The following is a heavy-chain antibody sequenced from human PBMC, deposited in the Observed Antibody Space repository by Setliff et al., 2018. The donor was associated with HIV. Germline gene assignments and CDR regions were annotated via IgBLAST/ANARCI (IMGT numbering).Heavy chain of an antibody. CDR3: ASYRKAERWLQLGGNFDY. CDR1: GGSISSGGYS. V-gene: IGHV4-30-2*01. J-gene: IGHJ4*02. Sequence: SETLSLTCAVSGGSISSGGYSWSWIRQPPGKGLEWIGYIYSSGTTQYNPSVESRVTMSLDTSRDQFSLNLRSVTAADTAVYYCASYRKAERWLQLGGNFDYWGQGTLVTVSS. CDR2: IYSSGTT. D-gene: IGHD5-12*01.